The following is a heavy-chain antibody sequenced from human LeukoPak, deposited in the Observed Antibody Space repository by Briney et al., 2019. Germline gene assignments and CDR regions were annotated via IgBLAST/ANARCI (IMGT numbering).Heavy chain of an antibody. V-gene: IGHV3-49*02. CDR1: GFTFSNYA. CDR3: TRAPHPRCSSSGCYLDY. D-gene: IGHD2-2*01. J-gene: IGHJ4*02. Sequence: PGASLRLSCAASGFTFSNYAMSWVRQAPGKGLEWVGFIQAKAYGGATKYAASVNGRFSISRDDSQSIANLQMNDLKTEDTAVYYCTRAPHPRCSSSGCYLDYWGQGTLVTVSS. CDR2: IQAKAYGGAT.